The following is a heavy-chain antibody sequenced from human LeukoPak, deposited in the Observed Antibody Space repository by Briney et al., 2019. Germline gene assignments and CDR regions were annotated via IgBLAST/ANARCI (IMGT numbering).Heavy chain of an antibody. J-gene: IGHJ3*02. Sequence: SETLSLTCTVSGGSISSSSYYWGWIRQPPGKGLEWIGSIYYSGSTYYNPSLKSRVTISVDTSKNQFSLKLSSVTAADTAVYYCASDYGDYEGAFDIWGQGTMVTVSS. CDR1: GGSISSSSYY. CDR3: ASDYGDYEGAFDI. CDR2: IYYSGST. D-gene: IGHD4-17*01. V-gene: IGHV4-39*07.